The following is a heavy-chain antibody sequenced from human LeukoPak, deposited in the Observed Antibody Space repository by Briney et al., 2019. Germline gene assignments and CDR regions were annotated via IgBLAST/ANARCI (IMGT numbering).Heavy chain of an antibody. Sequence: GGSLRLSCAASGFTFSSYWMHWVRQAPGKGLVWVSRINSDGSSTSYADSVKGRFTISRDNAKNTLYLQMNSLRAEDTAVYYWARVFPFGGVIGLLGYWGQGTLVTVSS. CDR1: GFTFSSYW. V-gene: IGHV3-74*01. D-gene: IGHD3-16*02. CDR2: INSDGSST. J-gene: IGHJ4*02. CDR3: ARVFPFGGVIGLLGY.